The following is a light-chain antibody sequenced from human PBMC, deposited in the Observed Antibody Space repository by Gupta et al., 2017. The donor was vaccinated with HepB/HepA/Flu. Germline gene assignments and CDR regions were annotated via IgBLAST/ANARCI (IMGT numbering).Light chain of an antibody. CDR3: ATWDDSLSGYV. V-gene: IGLV1-47*01. CDR1: SSNIGSNY. CDR2: RNN. J-gene: IGLJ1*01. Sequence: QSVLTQPPSASGTPGQRVPIPCSGSSSNIGSNYVYWYQQFPGTAPKLLIYRNNQRPSGVPDRFSGSKSGTSASLAISGLRSDDGADYYCATWDDSLSGYVFGNGTNVTVL.